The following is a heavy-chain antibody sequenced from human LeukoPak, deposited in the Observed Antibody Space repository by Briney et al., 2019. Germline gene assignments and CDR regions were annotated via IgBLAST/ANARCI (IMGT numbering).Heavy chain of an antibody. J-gene: IGHJ4*02. CDR3: ARDTDFDH. V-gene: IGHV3-53*01. CDR2: IYSGGTT. Sequence: GGSLRLSCAASGFIVSSNYMSWVRQAPGKGLEWVSVIYSGGTTYYADSVKGRFTISRDNSKNTLYLQMNSLRAEDTAVYYCARDTDFDHWGQGTLVTVSS. CDR1: GFIVSSNY.